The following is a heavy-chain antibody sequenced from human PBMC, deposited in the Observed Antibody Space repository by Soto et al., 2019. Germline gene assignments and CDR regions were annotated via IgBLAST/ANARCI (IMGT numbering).Heavy chain of an antibody. V-gene: IGHV4-30-4*01. CDR3: ARVLRYFDWLSLYYYYGMDV. Sequence: SETLSLTCTVSGGSISSGDYYWSWIRQPPGKGLEWIGYIYYSGSTYYNPSLKSRVTISVDTSKNQLSLKLSSVTAADTAVYYCARVLRYFDWLSLYYYYGMDVWGQGTTVTVSS. J-gene: IGHJ6*02. CDR2: IYYSGST. CDR1: GGSISSGDYY. D-gene: IGHD3-9*01.